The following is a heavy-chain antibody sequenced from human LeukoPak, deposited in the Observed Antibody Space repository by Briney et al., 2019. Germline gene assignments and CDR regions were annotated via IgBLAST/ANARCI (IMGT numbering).Heavy chain of an antibody. V-gene: IGHV4-39*07. CDR1: GGSISSSSYY. CDR2: IYYSGST. CDR3: ARLASGSYGPLTPFDY. Sequence: SETLSLTCTVSGGSISSSSYYWGWIRQPPGKGLEWIGTIYYSGSTYYNPSLKSRVTISVDTSKNQFSLRLSSVTAADTAVYYSARLASGSYGPLTPFDYWGQGTLVTVSS. J-gene: IGHJ4*02. D-gene: IGHD1-26*01.